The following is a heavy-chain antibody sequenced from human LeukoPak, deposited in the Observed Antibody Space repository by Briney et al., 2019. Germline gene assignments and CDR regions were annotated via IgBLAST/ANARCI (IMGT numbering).Heavy chain of an antibody. CDR1: GGSISSYY. Sequence: SETLSLTCTVSGGSISSYYWSWIRQPPGKGLEWIGYIYYSGSTNYNPSLKSRVTISVDTSKNQFSLKLSSVTAADTAVYYCARIYRYSSGLYYFDYWGQRTLVTVSS. V-gene: IGHV4-59*01. CDR3: ARIYRYSSGLYYFDY. CDR2: IYYSGST. J-gene: IGHJ4*02. D-gene: IGHD6-25*01.